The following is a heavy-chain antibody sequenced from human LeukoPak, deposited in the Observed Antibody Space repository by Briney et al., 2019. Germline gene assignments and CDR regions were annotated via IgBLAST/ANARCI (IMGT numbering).Heavy chain of an antibody. Sequence: ASVKVSCKASGYTFTSHGISWVRQAPGQGLEWMGWISGYNGNTNYAQKLQGRVTVTTDTSTSTAYMELRSLRSDDTAVYYCARDGSVAGDYYSGMDVWAKGPRSPSP. V-gene: IGHV1-18*01. CDR2: ISGYNGNT. J-gene: IGHJ6*02. CDR3: ARDGSVAGDYYSGMDV. CDR1: GYTFTSHG. D-gene: IGHD6-19*01.